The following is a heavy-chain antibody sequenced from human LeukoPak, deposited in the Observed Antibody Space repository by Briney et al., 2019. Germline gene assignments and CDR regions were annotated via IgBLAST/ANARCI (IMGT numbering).Heavy chain of an antibody. V-gene: IGHV7-4-1*02. D-gene: IGHD3-16*02. Sequence: ASVKVSCKASGYTFTNYAMNWVRQAPGQGLEWMGWIHPSTGNPTYAQDFTGRFVFSLDISVSTTYLQISSLKAEDTAVYYCARAYQRLGELSLPDYWGQGTLVTVSS. J-gene: IGHJ4*02. CDR2: IHPSTGNP. CDR3: ARAYQRLGELSLPDY. CDR1: GYTFTNYA.